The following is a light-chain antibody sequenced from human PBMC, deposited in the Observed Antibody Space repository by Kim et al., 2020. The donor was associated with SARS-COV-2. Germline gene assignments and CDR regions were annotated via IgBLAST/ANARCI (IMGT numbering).Light chain of an antibody. CDR3: QQYRNYPT. Sequence: STSVGDSGTSTCRASQNIDTWLAWYRQKPGKAPKLLIYAASSLESGVPSRLSGSGSGTEFTLTISSLQPDDFATYYCQQYRNYPTFGQGTKVDIK. CDR1: QNIDTW. J-gene: IGKJ1*01. CDR2: AAS. V-gene: IGKV1-5*01.